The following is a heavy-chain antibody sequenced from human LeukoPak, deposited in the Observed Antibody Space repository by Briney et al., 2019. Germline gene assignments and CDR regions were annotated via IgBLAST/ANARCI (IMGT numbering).Heavy chain of an antibody. CDR1: GFTFSSYG. D-gene: IGHD2-21*02. CDR2: IRYDGSNK. J-gene: IGHJ4*02. Sequence: GGSLRLSCAASGFTFSSYGMHWVRQAPGKGLEWVAFIRYDGSNKYYADSVKGRFTISRDNSKNTLYLQMNSLRAEDTAVYYCAKGGGDDTYFDCWGQGTLVTVSS. CDR3: AKGGGDDTYFDC. V-gene: IGHV3-30*02.